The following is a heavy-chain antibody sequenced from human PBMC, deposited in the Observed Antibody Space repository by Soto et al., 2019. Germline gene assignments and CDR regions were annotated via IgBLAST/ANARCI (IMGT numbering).Heavy chain of an antibody. D-gene: IGHD3-22*01. Sequence: GGSLRLSCAASGFTFSDYYMSWIRQAPGKGLEWVSYISSSGSTIYYADSVKGRFTISRDNAKNSLYLQMNSLRAEDTAIYYCTTDSYMTTIVVRFDHWGHGTLVTVSS. CDR1: GFTFSDYY. J-gene: IGHJ4*01. CDR2: ISSSGSTI. V-gene: IGHV3-11*01. CDR3: TTDSYMTTIVVRFDH.